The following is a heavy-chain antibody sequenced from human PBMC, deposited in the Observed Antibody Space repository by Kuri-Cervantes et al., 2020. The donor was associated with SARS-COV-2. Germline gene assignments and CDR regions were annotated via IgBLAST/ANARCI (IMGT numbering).Heavy chain of an antibody. D-gene: IGHD1-1*01. V-gene: IGHV4-61*01. J-gene: IGHJ4*02. CDR2: IYYSGST. Sequence: ESLKISCTVSGGSVSSGSYYWSWIRQPPGKGLEWIGYIYYSGSTNYNPSLKSRVTISVDTSKNQFSLKLSSVTAADTAVYYCARGGEMRLRKTGTVIDYWGQGTLVTVSS. CDR3: ARGGEMRLRKTGTVIDY. CDR1: GGSVSSGSYY.